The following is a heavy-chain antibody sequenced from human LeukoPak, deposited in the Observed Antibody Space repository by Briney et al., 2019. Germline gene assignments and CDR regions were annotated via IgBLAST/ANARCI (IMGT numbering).Heavy chain of an antibody. J-gene: IGHJ6*02. CDR2: INPNSGGA. Sequence: ASVKVSCKASGCTFTGYYMHWVRQAPGQGLEWMGWINPNSGGANYAQKFQGWVTMTRDTSISTAYMELSRLRSDDTAVYYCARAASLPTDGWYSDRDYYYGMDVWGQGTTVTVSS. D-gene: IGHD6-19*01. CDR1: GCTFTGYY. CDR3: ARAASLPTDGWYSDRDYYYGMDV. V-gene: IGHV1-2*04.